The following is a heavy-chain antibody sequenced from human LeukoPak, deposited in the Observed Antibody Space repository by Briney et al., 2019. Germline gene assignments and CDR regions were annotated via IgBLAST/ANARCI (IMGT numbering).Heavy chain of an antibody. CDR3: ARSNNDGDYLGVGFDY. V-gene: IGHV7-4-1*02. D-gene: IGHD4-17*01. J-gene: IGHJ4*02. CDR2: INTNTGNP. CDR1: GYTFSSYA. Sequence: ASVKVSCKAPGYTFSSYAMNWVRQAPGQGLEWMGWINTNTGNPTYAQGFTGRFVFSLDTSVSTAYLQISSLQAEDTAVYYCARSNNDGDYLGVGFDYWGQGTLVTVSS.